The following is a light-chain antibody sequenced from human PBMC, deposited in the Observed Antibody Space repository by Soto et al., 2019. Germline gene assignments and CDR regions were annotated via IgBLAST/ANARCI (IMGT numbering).Light chain of an antibody. J-gene: IGKJ5*01. CDR2: GAS. V-gene: IGKV3-20*01. CDR1: QSVGSSY. CDR3: QQYGGSPRIT. Sequence: EIVFTQSPGTLSLSPGERATLSCRASQSVGSSYLAWYQQKPGQPPRLLIYGASNRATGIPDRFSGSGSGTDFTLIINRLEPEDVAIYYCQQYGGSPRITFGQGTRLEIK.